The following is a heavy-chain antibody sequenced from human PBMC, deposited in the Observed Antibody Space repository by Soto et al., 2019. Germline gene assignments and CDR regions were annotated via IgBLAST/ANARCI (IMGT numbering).Heavy chain of an antibody. CDR3: ARHSRSPQKYFDY. J-gene: IGHJ4*02. V-gene: IGHV4-59*08. CDR1: GGSISSYY. Sequence: SETLSLTCTVSGGSISSYYWSWIRQPPGKGLEWIGYIYYSGSTNYNPSLKSRVTISVDTSKNQFSLKLSSVTAADTAVFYCARHSRSPQKYFDYWGQGTLVTVSS. CDR2: IYYSGST.